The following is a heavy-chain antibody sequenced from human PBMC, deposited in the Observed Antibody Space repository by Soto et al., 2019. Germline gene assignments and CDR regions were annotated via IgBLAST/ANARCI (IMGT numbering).Heavy chain of an antibody. J-gene: IGHJ2*01. D-gene: IGHD6-19*01. CDR1: GYTFTGYY. V-gene: IGHV1-3*01. CDR2: INAGNGNT. CDR3: ARSGYSRGWYHWYFDF. Sequence: ASVKVSCKXSGYTFTGYYMHWVRQAPGQGLEWMGWINAGNGNTKYSQNFQGRVTITRDTSASTAYMELSSLRSEDTAVFYCARSGYSRGWYHWYFDFWGRGTLVTVSS.